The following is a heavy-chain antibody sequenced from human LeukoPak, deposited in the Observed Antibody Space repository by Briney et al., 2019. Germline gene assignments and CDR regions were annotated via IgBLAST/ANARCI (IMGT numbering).Heavy chain of an antibody. D-gene: IGHD3-10*01. V-gene: IGHV4-34*01. CDR2: INHSGST. CDR1: GGSFSGYY. CDR3: ARGDSGGSGSYYSDY. Sequence: SETLSLTCAVYGGSFSGYYWSWIRQPPGKGLEWIGEINHSGSTNYNPSLKSRVTISVDTSKNQFSLKLSSVTAADTAVYYCARGDSGGSGSYYSDYWGQGNLVTVSS. J-gene: IGHJ4*02.